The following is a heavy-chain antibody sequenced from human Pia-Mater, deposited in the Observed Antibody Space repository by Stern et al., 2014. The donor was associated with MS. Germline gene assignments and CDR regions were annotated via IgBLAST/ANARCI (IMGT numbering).Heavy chain of an antibody. D-gene: IGHD3-10*01. CDR3: ARVKSRLLWSALDS. CDR1: GYDFIDYK. Sequence: QVKQVQSGAEVKKPGASVKVSCKASGYDFIDYKINWVRQAPGQGHEWMGRINPGRGDTNYAQKFQDRVTMTRDTSISTAYMELNSVRYDDTAIYYCARVKSRLLWSALDSWGQGTLVSVSS. V-gene: IGHV1-2*06. CDR2: INPGRGDT. J-gene: IGHJ5*01.